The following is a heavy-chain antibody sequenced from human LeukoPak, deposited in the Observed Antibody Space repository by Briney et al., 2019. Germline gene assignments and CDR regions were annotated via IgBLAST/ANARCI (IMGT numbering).Heavy chain of an antibody. Sequence: GGSLRLSCAASGFTFGSHGMSWVRQAPGKGLEWVSFITPNADRTSYADSVEGRFTISRDNPRNTLYMQMNSLRDEDTALYYCAIMHGYYDGSGYWVQWGQGTLVTVSS. J-gene: IGHJ1*01. V-gene: IGHV3-23*01. CDR2: ITPNADRT. CDR1: GFTFGSHG. D-gene: IGHD3-22*01. CDR3: AIMHGYYDGSGYWVQ.